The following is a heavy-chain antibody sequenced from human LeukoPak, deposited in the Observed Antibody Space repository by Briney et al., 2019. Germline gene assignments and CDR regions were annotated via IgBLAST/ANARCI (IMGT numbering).Heavy chain of an antibody. CDR1: GFTLSNYD. CDR3: ARADLRGYSLHC. D-gene: IGHD5-18*01. CDR2: IGTAGDT. Sequence: GGSLRLSCAASGFTLSNYDMHWVRQVIGKGLEWVSGIGTAGDTYYGGSVKGRFSSSRENAKNFLYLQMNSLRAGDTAVYYCARADLRGYSLHCWGQGTLVTVSS. J-gene: IGHJ4*02. V-gene: IGHV3-13*01.